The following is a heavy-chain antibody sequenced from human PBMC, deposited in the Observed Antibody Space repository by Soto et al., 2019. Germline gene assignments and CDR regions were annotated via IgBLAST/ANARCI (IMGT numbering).Heavy chain of an antibody. Sequence: EVQLLESGGGLVQPGGSLRLSCAASGFTFSSYAMSWVRQAPGKGLEWVSAISGSGGSTYYADSVKGRFTISRDNSKNTMYLQMNSLRAEDTAVYYCASSYHVFGVVIIPPDYWGQGTLVTVSS. CDR2: ISGSGGST. V-gene: IGHV3-23*01. CDR3: ASSYHVFGVVIIPPDY. CDR1: GFTFSSYA. D-gene: IGHD3-3*01. J-gene: IGHJ4*02.